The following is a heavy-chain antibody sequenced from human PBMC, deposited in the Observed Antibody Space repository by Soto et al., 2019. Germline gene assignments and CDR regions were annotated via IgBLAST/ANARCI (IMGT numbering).Heavy chain of an antibody. D-gene: IGHD3-10*01. CDR2: ISAYNGNT. V-gene: IGHV1-18*04. CDR3: ASHYYGSGSHQGYYYGMDV. J-gene: IGHJ6*02. CDR1: GYTFTSYG. Sequence: ASVNVSCKASGYTFTSYGISWVRQAPGQGLEGMGWISAYNGNTNYAQKLQGRVTMTTDTSTSTAYMELRSLRSDDTAVYYCASHYYGSGSHQGYYYGMDVWGQGTTVTVSS.